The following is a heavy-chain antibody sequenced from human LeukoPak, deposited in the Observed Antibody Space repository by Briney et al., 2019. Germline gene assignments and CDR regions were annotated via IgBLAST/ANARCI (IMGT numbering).Heavy chain of an antibody. CDR3: VRTSIAARRANAFDI. Sequence: PSQTLPLTCAVSGGSISSGGYSWSWIRQPPGKGLEWIGYIYHSGSTYYNPSLKSRVTISVDRSKNQFSLKLSSVTAADTAVYYCVRTSIAARRANAFDIWGQGTMVTVSS. D-gene: IGHD6-6*01. J-gene: IGHJ3*02. CDR1: GGSISSGGYS. V-gene: IGHV4-30-2*01. CDR2: IYHSGST.